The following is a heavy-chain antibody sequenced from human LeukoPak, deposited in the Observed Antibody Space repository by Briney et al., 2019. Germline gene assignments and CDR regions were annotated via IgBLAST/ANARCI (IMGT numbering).Heavy chain of an antibody. CDR1: GGTFSSYA. CDR2: IIPIFGTA. Sequence: SVKVSCKASGGTFSSYAISWVRQAPGQGLEWMGGIIPIFGTANYAQKFQGRVTITADESTSTAYMELSSLRSEDTAVYYCARWYYDLWSGYYHWFDPWGQGTLVTVSS. D-gene: IGHD3-3*01. CDR3: ARWYYDLWSGYYHWFDP. V-gene: IGHV1-69*13. J-gene: IGHJ5*02.